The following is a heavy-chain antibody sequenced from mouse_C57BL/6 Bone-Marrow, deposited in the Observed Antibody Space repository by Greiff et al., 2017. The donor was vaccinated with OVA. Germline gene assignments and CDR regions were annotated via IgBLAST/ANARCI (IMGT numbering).Heavy chain of an antibody. CDR3: AREEGDWYFAV. CDR2: IYPGDGDT. CDR1: GYAFSSSW. Sequence: QVQLQQSGPELVKPGASVKISCKASGYAFSSSWMNWVKQRPGKGLEWIGRIYPGDGDTNYNGKFKGKATLTADKSSSTAYMQLSSLTSEDSAVYFCAREEGDWYFAVWGTGTTGTVSS. J-gene: IGHJ1*03. V-gene: IGHV1-82*01.